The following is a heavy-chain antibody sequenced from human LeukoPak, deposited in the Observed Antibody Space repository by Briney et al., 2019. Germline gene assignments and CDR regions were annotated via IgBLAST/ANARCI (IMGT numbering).Heavy chain of an antibody. CDR2: ISASGGST. CDR1: GFTFSSSA. J-gene: IGHJ4*02. Sequence: GGSLRLSCAASGFTFSSSAMSWVRQVPGKGLEWVSGISASGGSTYYADSVRGRFTISRDNSKNTLYVQMNSLRAEDTAVYYCAREVRSAHYFDYWGQGTLVTVSS. D-gene: IGHD3-3*01. CDR3: AREVRSAHYFDY. V-gene: IGHV3-23*01.